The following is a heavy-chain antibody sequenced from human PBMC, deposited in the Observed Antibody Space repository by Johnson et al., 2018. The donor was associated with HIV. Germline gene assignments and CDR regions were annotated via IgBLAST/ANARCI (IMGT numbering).Heavy chain of an antibody. J-gene: IGHJ3*02. CDR3: AKVGLGVLLDAFDI. V-gene: IGHV3-30*02. CDR2: IRYDGSNK. CDR1: GFSFSDYY. D-gene: IGHD3-10*01. Sequence: VQLMESGGGLVKPGGCLRLSCAASGFSFSDYYMSWIRQAPGKGLEWVAFIRYDGSNKYYADSVKGRFTISRDNSKNTLYLQMNSLRAEDTAVYYCAKVGLGVLLDAFDIWGQGTMVTVSS.